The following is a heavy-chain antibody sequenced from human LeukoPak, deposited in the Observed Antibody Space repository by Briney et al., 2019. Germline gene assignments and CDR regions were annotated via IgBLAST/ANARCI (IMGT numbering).Heavy chain of an antibody. D-gene: IGHD3-3*01. Sequence: PGGSLRLSCAASGFTFNSYAMNWVRQAPGKGLEWVSGISGSGGRTYYADPVKGRFTISRDNSKNTLYLQMNSLRAEDTAVYYCAKEGTSLALRYYFDYWGRGTLVTVSS. V-gene: IGHV3-23*01. J-gene: IGHJ4*02. CDR2: ISGSGGRT. CDR3: AKEGTSLALRYYFDY. CDR1: GFTFNSYA.